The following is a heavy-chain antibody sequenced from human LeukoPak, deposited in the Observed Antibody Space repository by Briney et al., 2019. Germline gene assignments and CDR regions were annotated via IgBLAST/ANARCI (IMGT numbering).Heavy chain of an antibody. Sequence: PSETLSLTCTVSGGSISSYYWSWIRQPPGKGLEWIGYIYYSGSTNYNPSLKSRVTISVDTSKNQFSLKLSSVTAADTAVYYCARHGDHGDYDYWGQGTLVTVSS. CDR2: IYYSGST. J-gene: IGHJ4*02. CDR3: ARHGDHGDYDY. V-gene: IGHV4-59*08. CDR1: GGSISSYY. D-gene: IGHD4-17*01.